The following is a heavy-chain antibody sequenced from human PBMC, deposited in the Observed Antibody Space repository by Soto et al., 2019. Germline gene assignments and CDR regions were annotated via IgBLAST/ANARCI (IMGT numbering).Heavy chain of an antibody. Sequence: SETLSLTCTVSGGSISSGGYYWSWIRQHPGKGLEWIGYIYYSGSTYYNPSLKSRVTISVDTSKNQFSLKLSSVTAADTAVYYCASLDAVVPAASWFDPWGQGTLVTVSS. J-gene: IGHJ5*02. CDR2: IYYSGST. CDR1: GGSISSGGYY. CDR3: ASLDAVVPAASWFDP. V-gene: IGHV4-31*03. D-gene: IGHD2-2*01.